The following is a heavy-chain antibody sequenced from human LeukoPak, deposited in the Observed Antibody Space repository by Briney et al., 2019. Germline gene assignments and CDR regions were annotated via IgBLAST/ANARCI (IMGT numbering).Heavy chain of an antibody. CDR3: ARSPTVNHYYYYYMDV. D-gene: IGHD4-11*01. CDR2: INSDGSST. Sequence: GGSLRLSCAASGFTFSSYWMHWVRQAPGKGLVRVSRINSDGSSTSYADSVKGRFTISRDNAKNTLYLQMNSLRAEDTAVYYCARSPTVNHYYYYYMDVWGKGTTVTVSS. CDR1: GFTFSSYW. V-gene: IGHV3-74*01. J-gene: IGHJ6*03.